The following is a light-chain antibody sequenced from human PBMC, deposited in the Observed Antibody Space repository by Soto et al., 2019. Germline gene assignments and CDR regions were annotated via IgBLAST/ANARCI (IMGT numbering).Light chain of an antibody. CDR3: QQYDDLPIT. V-gene: IGKV1-33*01. J-gene: IGKJ4*01. CDR2: EAS. Sequence: DIQMTQSPSSLSATVGDRVTITCQASQGISNYLNWYQQKPGKAPKLLIFEASILEAGLPSRFSGRGSGTDFALTISSLQPEDIATYSSQQYDDLPITFGGGTKVEIK. CDR1: QGISNY.